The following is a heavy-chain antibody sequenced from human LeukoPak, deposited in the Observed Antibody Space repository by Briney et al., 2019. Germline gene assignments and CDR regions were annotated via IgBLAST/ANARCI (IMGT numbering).Heavy chain of an antibody. CDR1: GFTVSSNY. CDR2: ISGSGGST. J-gene: IGHJ4*02. CDR3: AKDRRVAAAASAFDY. Sequence: GGSLRLSCAASGFTVSSNYMSWVRQAPGKGLEWVSAISGSGGSTYYADSVKGRFTISRDNSKNTLYLQMNSLRAEDTAVYYCAKDRRVAAAASAFDYWGQGTLVTVSS. V-gene: IGHV3-23*01. D-gene: IGHD6-13*01.